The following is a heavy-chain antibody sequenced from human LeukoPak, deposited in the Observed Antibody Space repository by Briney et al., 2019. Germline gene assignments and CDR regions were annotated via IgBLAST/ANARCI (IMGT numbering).Heavy chain of an antibody. CDR1: GFTFSSYG. V-gene: IGHV3-33*06. Sequence: PGGSLRLSCAASGFTFSSYGMHWVRQAPGKGLEWVAAIWYDGSNKYYADSVKGRFTISRDNSKNTLYLQMNSLRAEDTAVYYCAKDRGDYWGQGTLVTVSS. CDR2: IWYDGSNK. CDR3: AKDRGDY. D-gene: IGHD3-16*01. J-gene: IGHJ4*02.